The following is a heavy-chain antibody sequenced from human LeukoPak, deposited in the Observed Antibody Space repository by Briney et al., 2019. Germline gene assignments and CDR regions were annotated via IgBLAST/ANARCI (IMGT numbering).Heavy chain of an antibody. V-gene: IGHV1-3*04. CDR3: ARSTTIFGVVTTSYYYYGMDV. J-gene: IGHJ6*02. Sequence: ASVKVSCKASGYTLTSYAIHWVRQDPGQRPEWMGWINTGNGNTKYSQKFQGRVTITRDTSASTAYMELSSLRSEDTAVYYCARSTTIFGVVTTSYYYYGMDVWGQGTTVTVSS. D-gene: IGHD3-3*01. CDR2: INTGNGNT. CDR1: GYTLTSYA.